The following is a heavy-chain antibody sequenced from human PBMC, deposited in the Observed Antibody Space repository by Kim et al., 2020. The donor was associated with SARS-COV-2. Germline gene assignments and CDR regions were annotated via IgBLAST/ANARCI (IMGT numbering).Heavy chain of an antibody. Sequence: GGSLRLSCVASGFTFNNYWMSWVRQAPGEGLECVANINEDGNTKYYVGSVKGRFTVSRDNAKNSLYLQMNGLRAEDTAVYYCARDLSGSYDAFDIWGQGPMVTVSS. D-gene: IGHD1-26*01. CDR2: INEDGNTK. CDR1: GFTFNNYW. CDR3: ARDLSGSYDAFDI. J-gene: IGHJ3*02. V-gene: IGHV3-7*03.